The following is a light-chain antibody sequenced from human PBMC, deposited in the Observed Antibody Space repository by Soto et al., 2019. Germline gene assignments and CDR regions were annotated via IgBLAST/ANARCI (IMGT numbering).Light chain of an antibody. CDR1: QHVSSSY. Sequence: DIELTQSPGTLSLSPGARATLSGRASQHVSSSYLVWYQQKPGQAPRLLIYGASSRATGIPARFSGSGSGTDFTLTINSLEPEDFAVYYCQQYGSSPRTFGQGTKVDIK. CDR3: QQYGSSPRT. V-gene: IGKV3-20*01. CDR2: GAS. J-gene: IGKJ1*01.